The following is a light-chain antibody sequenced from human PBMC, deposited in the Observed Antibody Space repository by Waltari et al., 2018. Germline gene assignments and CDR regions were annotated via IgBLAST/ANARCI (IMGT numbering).Light chain of an antibody. Sequence: EIVLTQSPGPLSLSPGERATLPCRPSQSVSRYLAWYQQKPGQAPRLLSYGASSRATGIPDRFSGSGSGTDFSLTISRLEPEDFAVYYCQNHERLPAMFGQGTKVEIK. CDR1: QSVSRY. V-gene: IGKV3-20*01. CDR3: QNHERLPAM. CDR2: GAS. J-gene: IGKJ1*01.